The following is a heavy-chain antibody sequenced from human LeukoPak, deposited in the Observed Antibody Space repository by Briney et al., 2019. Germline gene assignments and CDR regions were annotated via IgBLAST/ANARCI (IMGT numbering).Heavy chain of an antibody. CDR2: IYYSGST. CDR3: ARCRHFDWLLEAFDI. J-gene: IGHJ3*02. D-gene: IGHD3-9*01. CDR1: GGSISSYY. Sequence: SETLPLTCTVSGGSISSYYWSWIRQPPGKGLEWIGYIYYSGSTNYNPPLKSRVTISVDTSKNQFSLKLSSVTAADTAVYYCARCRHFDWLLEAFDIWGQGTMVTVSS. V-gene: IGHV4-59*01.